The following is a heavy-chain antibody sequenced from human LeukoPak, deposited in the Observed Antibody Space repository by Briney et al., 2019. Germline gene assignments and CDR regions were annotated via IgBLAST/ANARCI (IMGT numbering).Heavy chain of an antibody. Sequence: PGGSLRLSCAASGCTFSSYAMTWVRQAPGKGLEWVSTISSSGGSTYYADSVKGRFTISRDNSKNTLYLQMNSLRAEDTAVYYCAKGFSVAGSFHWGQGTLVTVSS. CDR2: ISSSGGST. V-gene: IGHV3-23*01. CDR3: AKGFSVAGSFH. D-gene: IGHD6-19*01. CDR1: GCTFSSYA. J-gene: IGHJ4*02.